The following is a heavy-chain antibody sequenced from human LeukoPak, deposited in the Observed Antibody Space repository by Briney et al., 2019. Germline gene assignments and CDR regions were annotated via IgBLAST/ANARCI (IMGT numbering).Heavy chain of an antibody. D-gene: IGHD4-11*01. J-gene: IGHJ5*02. CDR1: GFTFSSYG. V-gene: IGHV3-30*18. Sequence: GGSLRLSCAASGFTFSSYGMHWVRQAPGKGLEWVAVISYDGSNKYYADSVKGRFTISRDNSKNTLYLQMNSLRAEDTAVYNCAKDRVRLQMSGWFDPWGQGTLVTVSS. CDR2: ISYDGSNK. CDR3: AKDRVRLQMSGWFDP.